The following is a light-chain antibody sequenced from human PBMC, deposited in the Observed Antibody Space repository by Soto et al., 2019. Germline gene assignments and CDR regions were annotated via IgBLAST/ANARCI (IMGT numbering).Light chain of an antibody. CDR3: QKSFTTPWT. CDR2: DTF. CDR1: ESIRNE. J-gene: IGKJ1*01. Sequence: DIQMTQSPSSLSASLGDRVTITCRPSESIRNELNWFQQRPGKAPRLLIYDTFTLQSGVPSRFSGSVSGTEVSLTISSLQAGDSAIYYCQKSFTTPWTFGQGTKVEI. V-gene: IGKV1-39*01.